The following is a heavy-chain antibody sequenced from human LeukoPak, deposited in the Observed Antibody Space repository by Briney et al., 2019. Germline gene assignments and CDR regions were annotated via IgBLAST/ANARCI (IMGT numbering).Heavy chain of an antibody. D-gene: IGHD3-10*01. V-gene: IGHV4-34*01. J-gene: IGHJ4*02. CDR3: ASFRWGVGLDY. Sequence: SETLSLTCAVSGGSFSGYYWTCLRQPPGKGPEWIGELNHDGSTNYNPSLRSRVTISLDTSKNQFSLKVNSVTAADTAVYYCASFRWGVGLDYWGQGTLVTVSS. CDR1: GGSFSGYY. CDR2: LNHDGST.